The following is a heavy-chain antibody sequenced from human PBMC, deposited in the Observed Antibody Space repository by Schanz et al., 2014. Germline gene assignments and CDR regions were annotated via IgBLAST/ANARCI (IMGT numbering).Heavy chain of an antibody. CDR3: ASSGAGYSSSWDFDY. V-gene: IGHV1-69*02. Sequence: QVQLVHSGADVKKPGSSVKVSCKASGGTFSSYTISWVRQAPGQGLEWMGRIISILGIPNYAQKFQGRVTFTADKSTFTAYMYVSSLRSEDTAVYYCASSGAGYSSSWDFDYWGQGTLVTVSS. D-gene: IGHD6-13*01. CDR1: GGTFSSYT. CDR2: IISILGIP. J-gene: IGHJ4*02.